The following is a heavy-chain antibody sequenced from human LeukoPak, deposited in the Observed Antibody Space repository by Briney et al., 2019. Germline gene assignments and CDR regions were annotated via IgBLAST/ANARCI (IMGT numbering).Heavy chain of an antibody. V-gene: IGHV3-21*01. CDR1: GFTFSSYS. CDR3: AREGGGKSESYYYYMDV. D-gene: IGHD2-15*01. Sequence: PGGSLRLFCAACGFTFSSYSMNWVRQAPGRGLEGVSSISSTSSYIYYADSVEGRFTISRDNPKNSLYLQMNSLRAEDTAVYYCAREGGGKSESYYYYMDVWGKGTTVTVSS. J-gene: IGHJ6*03. CDR2: ISSTSSYI.